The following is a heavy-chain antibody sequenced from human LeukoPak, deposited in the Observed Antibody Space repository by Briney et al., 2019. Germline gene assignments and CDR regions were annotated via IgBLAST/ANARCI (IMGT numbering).Heavy chain of an antibody. V-gene: IGHV3-23*01. CDR2: ISGSGGST. CDR3: AKVTDYYGSGSYYNPPGY. D-gene: IGHD3-10*01. CDR1: GFTFSSYA. Sequence: RTGGSLRLSCAASGFTFSSYAMSWVRQAPGKGLEWVSAISGSGGSTYYADSVKGRLTISRDNSKNTLYLQMNSLRAEDTAVYYCAKVTDYYGSGSYYNPPGYWGQGTLVTVSS. J-gene: IGHJ4*02.